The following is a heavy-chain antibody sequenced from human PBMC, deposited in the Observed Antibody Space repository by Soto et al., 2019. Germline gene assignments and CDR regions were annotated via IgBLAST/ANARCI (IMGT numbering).Heavy chain of an antibody. D-gene: IGHD3-22*01. Sequence: PGGSLRLSCAASGFTFSNAWMSWVRQAPGKGLEWVGRIKSKTDGGTTDYAAPVKGRFTISRDDSKNTLYLQMNSLKTEYTAVYYCTTDRYYDSSGYLIPFYWGQGTLVTVSS. CDR1: GFTFSNAW. CDR2: IKSKTDGGTT. CDR3: TTDRYYDSSGYLIPFY. J-gene: IGHJ4*02. V-gene: IGHV3-15*01.